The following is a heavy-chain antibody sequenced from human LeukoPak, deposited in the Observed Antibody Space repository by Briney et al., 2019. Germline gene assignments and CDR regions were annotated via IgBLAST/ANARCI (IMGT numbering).Heavy chain of an antibody. CDR3: AREGPSSDFDY. D-gene: IGHD3-22*01. V-gene: IGHV1-46*01. CDR2: INPSGGST. J-gene: IGHJ4*02. CDR1: GYSFTSYW. Sequence: GESLKISCKGSGYSFTSYWIGWVRQAPGQGLEWMGIINPSGGSTSYAQKFQGRVTMTRDMSTSTVYMELSSLRSEDTAVYYCAREGPSSDFDYWGQGTLVTVSS.